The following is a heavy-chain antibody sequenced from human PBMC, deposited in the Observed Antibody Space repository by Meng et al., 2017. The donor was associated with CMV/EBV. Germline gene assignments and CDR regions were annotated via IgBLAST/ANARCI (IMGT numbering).Heavy chain of an antibody. CDR3: AREDIVVVPAARGFDY. CDR2: IYTSGST. Sequence: QVQRQESGPGLVTPSETLSLPCTVSGGSISSYYWSWIRQPAGKGLEGIGRIYTSGSTNYNPSLKSRVTMSVDTSKNQFSLKLSSVTAADTAVYYCAREDIVVVPAARGFDYWGQGTLVTVFS. CDR1: GGSISSYY. D-gene: IGHD2-2*01. J-gene: IGHJ4*02. V-gene: IGHV4-4*07.